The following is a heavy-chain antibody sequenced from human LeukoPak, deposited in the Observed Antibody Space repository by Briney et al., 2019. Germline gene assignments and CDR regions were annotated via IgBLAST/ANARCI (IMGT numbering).Heavy chain of an antibody. J-gene: IGHJ4*02. CDR1: GLTFRNYA. CDR3: ARYGGYSGYDS. Sequence: GGSLRLSCAASGLTFRNYAMSWVRQAPGKGLEWVSAISGSGGSTYYADSVKGRFTISRDNSKNTLYLQMNSLRAEDTAVYYCARYGGYSGYDSWGQGTLVTVSS. V-gene: IGHV3-23*01. CDR2: ISGSGGST. D-gene: IGHD5-12*01.